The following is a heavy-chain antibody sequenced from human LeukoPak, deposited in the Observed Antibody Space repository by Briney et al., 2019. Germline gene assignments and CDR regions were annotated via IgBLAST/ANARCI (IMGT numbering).Heavy chain of an antibody. CDR1: GFTFSSYG. CDR3: AKGRGITGTTNAFDI. J-gene: IGHJ3*02. D-gene: IGHD1-7*01. V-gene: IGHV3-30*02. Sequence: GGSLRLSCAASGFTFSSYGMHWVRQAPGKGLEWVAFIRYDGSNKYYADSVKGRFTISRDNSKNTLYLQMNSLRAEDTAVYYCAKGRGITGTTNAFDIWGQGTMVTVSS. CDR2: IRYDGSNK.